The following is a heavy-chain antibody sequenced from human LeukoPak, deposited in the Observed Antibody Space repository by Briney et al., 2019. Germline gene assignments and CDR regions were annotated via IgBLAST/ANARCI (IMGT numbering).Heavy chain of an antibody. CDR1: GGSISNYY. CDR2: IYYSGST. D-gene: IGHD6-13*01. CDR3: AGLSSWYAY. Sequence: SETLSLTCTVSGGSISNYYRSWIRQPPGKGLEWIGYIYYSGSTNYNPSLKSRVTISVDMSKNQFSLKLTSVTAADTAVYYCAGLSSWYAYWGQGTLVTVSS. V-gene: IGHV4-59*01. J-gene: IGHJ4*02.